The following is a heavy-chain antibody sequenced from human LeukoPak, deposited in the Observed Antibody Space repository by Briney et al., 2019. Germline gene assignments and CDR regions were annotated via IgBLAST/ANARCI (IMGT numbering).Heavy chain of an antibody. V-gene: IGHV4-31*01. CDR2: IYYSGST. D-gene: IGHD3-9*01. Sequence: SETQSLTCTVSGGSISSGGYYWSWIRQHPGKGLEWVGYIYYSGSTSYNPSLMSQVTISVDTSKNQFSLKLSSVTAADTAVYYCARLAGNYYDIWTGSHDSSGWYSMDYWGQGTLVTVSS. CDR1: GGSISSGGYY. J-gene: IGHJ4*02. CDR3: ARLAGNYYDIWTGSHDSSGWYSMDY.